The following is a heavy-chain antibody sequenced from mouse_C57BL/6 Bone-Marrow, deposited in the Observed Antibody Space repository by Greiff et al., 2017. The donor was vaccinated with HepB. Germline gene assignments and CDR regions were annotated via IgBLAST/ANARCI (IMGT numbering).Heavy chain of an antibody. J-gene: IGHJ1*03. Sequence: QLQQSGAELVKPGASVKISCKASGYAFSSYWMNWVKQRPGKGLEWIGQIYPGDGDTNYNGKFKGKATLTADKSSSTAYMQLSSLTSEDSAVYFCARWGSSTYWYFDVWGTGTTVTVSS. D-gene: IGHD1-1*01. CDR2: IYPGDGDT. CDR1: GYAFSSYW. CDR3: ARWGSSTYWYFDV. V-gene: IGHV1-80*01.